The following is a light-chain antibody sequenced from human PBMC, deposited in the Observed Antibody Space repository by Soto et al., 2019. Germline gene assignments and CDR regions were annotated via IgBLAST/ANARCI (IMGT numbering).Light chain of an antibody. V-gene: IGLV2-8*01. J-gene: IGLJ2*01. CDR2: EVS. CDR3: SSYAGSNRKVV. Sequence: QSALTQPPSASGSPGQSVTISCTGTSSDVGGYNYVSWYQQHPGKAPKRMIYEVSKRPSGVPDRFSGSKSGNTASLTVSGPQAEDEADYYCSSYAGSNRKVVFGGGTELTVL. CDR1: SSDVGGYNY.